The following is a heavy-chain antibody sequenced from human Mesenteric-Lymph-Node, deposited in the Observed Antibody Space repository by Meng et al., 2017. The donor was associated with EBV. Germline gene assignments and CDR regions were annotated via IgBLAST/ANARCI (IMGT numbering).Heavy chain of an antibody. J-gene: IGHJ4*02. CDR3: ARDREEYCSGGSCYGPGY. CDR2: IIPIFGTP. CDR1: GGTSSSYA. D-gene: IGHD2-15*01. Sequence: VRVWRAGAEVKTPGSPVGVPCETSGGTSSSYAISWVRQAPGLGLEWMGGIIPIFGTPYYAQRFQGRVTITADKSTGTAYMDLSSLRSEDTAVYYCARDREEYCSGGSCYGPGYWGQGTLVTVSS. V-gene: IGHV1-69*06.